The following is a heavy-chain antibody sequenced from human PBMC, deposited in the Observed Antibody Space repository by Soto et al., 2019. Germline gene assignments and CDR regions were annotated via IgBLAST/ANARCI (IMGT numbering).Heavy chain of an antibody. Sequence: SETLCLTCTVSGGSISSGDYYWSWIRQPPGKGLEWIGYIYYSGSTYYNPSLKSRVTISVDTSKNQFSLKLSSVTAADTAVYYCARVGGFGATTIAYWGQGTLVTVSS. CDR1: GGSISSGDYY. CDR2: IYYSGST. J-gene: IGHJ4*02. D-gene: IGHD3-10*01. V-gene: IGHV4-30-4*01. CDR3: ARVGGFGATTIAY.